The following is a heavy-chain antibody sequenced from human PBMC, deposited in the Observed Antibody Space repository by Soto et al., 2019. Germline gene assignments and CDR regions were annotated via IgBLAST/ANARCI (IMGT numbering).Heavy chain of an antibody. CDR3: AKDSRAAVLRFLEWSTKRNWFDP. CDR2: ISGSGGST. Sequence: GGSLRLSCAASGFTFSSYAMSWVRQAPGKGLEWVSAISGSGGSTYYADSVKGRFTISRDNSKNTLYLQMNSLRAEDTAVYYCAKDSRAAVLRFLEWSTKRNWFDPWGQGTLVTVSS. D-gene: IGHD3-3*01. J-gene: IGHJ5*02. V-gene: IGHV3-23*01. CDR1: GFTFSSYA.